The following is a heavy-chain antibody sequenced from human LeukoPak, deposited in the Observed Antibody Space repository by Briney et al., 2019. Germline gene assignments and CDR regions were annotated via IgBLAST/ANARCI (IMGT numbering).Heavy chain of an antibody. CDR2: ISAYNGNT. Sequence: GASVKVSCKASGYTFTSYGISWVRRAPGQGLEWMGWISAYNGNTNYAQKLQGRGTMTTDTSTSTAYMELRSLRSDDTAVYYCARDSAGYCSSTSCYAEDYWGQGTLVTVSS. CDR3: ARDSAGYCSSTSCYAEDY. J-gene: IGHJ4*02. V-gene: IGHV1-18*04. D-gene: IGHD2-2*01. CDR1: GYTFTSYG.